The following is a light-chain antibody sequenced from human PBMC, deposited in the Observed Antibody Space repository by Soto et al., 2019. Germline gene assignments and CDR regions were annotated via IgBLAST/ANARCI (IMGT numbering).Light chain of an antibody. J-gene: IGLJ2*01. CDR3: GTWDSSLCAAV. V-gene: IGLV1-51*01. CDR1: SSNIGNNY. Sequence: QSVLTQPPSVSAAPGQKVTISCSGSSSNIGNNYVSWYQQLPGTAPKLLIYDNNKRPSGIPDRFSGSKSGTSATLGITGLQTGDEADYYCGTWDSSLCAAVFGGGTKVTVL. CDR2: DNN.